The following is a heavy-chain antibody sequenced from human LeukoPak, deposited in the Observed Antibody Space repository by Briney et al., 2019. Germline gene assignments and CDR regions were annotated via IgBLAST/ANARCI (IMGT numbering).Heavy chain of an antibody. J-gene: IGHJ4*02. V-gene: IGHV4-59*08. CDR3: AKWVTGFFDY. CDR1: GGPIRSDY. Sequence: PSEALSLTCTVSGGPIRSDYWSWIRQPPGKGLEWIGYIYYSGSTTYNPSLKSRVTISVDTSKSQFSLKLISVTAADTAVYYCAKWVTGFFDYWGQGTLVAVSS. D-gene: IGHD3-9*01. CDR2: IYYSGST.